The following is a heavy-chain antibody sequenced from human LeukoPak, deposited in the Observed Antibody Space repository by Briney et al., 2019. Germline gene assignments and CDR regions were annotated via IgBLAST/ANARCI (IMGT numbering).Heavy chain of an antibody. CDR1: GFTFSNAW. CDR3: TTDPPSPTVPWDY. J-gene: IGHJ4*02. D-gene: IGHD4-17*01. CDR2: IKSKTDGGTT. Sequence: GGSLRLSCAASGFTFSNAWMSWVRQAPGKGLEWVGRIKSKTDGGTTDYAAPVKGRFTISRDDSKNTLYLQMNSLKTEDTAVYYCTTDPPSPTVPWDYWGQGTLVTVSS. V-gene: IGHV3-15*01.